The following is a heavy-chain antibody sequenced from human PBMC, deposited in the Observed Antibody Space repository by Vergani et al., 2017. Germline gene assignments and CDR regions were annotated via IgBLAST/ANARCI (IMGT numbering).Heavy chain of an antibody. J-gene: IGHJ4*02. Sequence: EVQLVESGGRLVQPGGSLRLSCAASGFTFSNYWMHWVRHSPGKGLMWVSRIDNDGSSVEYADSVKGRFTISRDNSKNTLYLQMNGLRAEDTAVYYCARDLGGPDYWGQGTQVTVSS. CDR1: GFTFSNYW. V-gene: IGHV3-74*01. D-gene: IGHD3-16*01. CDR2: IDNDGSSV. CDR3: ARDLGGPDY.